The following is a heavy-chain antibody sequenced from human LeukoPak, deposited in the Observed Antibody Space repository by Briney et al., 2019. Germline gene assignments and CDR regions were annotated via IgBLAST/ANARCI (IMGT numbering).Heavy chain of an antibody. V-gene: IGHV4-59*01. CDR2: IYYSGST. CDR1: GGSISSYY. CDR3: ARWDSRGYYDSSGYSS. D-gene: IGHD3-22*01. J-gene: IGHJ4*02. Sequence: SETLSLTCTVSGGSISSYYWSWIRQPPGKGLEWIGYIYYSGSTNYNPSLKSRVTISVDPSKNQFSLKLSSVTAADTAVYYCARWDSRGYYDSSGYSSWGQGTLVTVSS.